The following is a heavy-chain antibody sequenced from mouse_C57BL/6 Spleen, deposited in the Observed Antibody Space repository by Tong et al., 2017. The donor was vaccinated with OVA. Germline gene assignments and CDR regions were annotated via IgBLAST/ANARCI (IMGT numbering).Heavy chain of an antibody. CDR2: IDPEDGDT. CDR3: AKPLKDYYYAMDY. V-gene: IGHV14-1*01. Sequence: EVQLQESGAELVRPGASVKLSCTASGFNIKDYYMHWVKQRPEQGLEWIERIDPEDGDTEYAPKFQGKDTMTADTSSSTAYLQLSSLRSEDSVVYYCAKPLKDYYYAMDYWGQGTTVTVSS. D-gene: IGHD1-3*01. J-gene: IGHJ4*01. CDR1: GFNIKDYY.